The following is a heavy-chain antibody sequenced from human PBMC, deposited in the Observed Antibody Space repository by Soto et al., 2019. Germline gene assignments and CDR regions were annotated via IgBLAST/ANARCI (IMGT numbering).Heavy chain of an antibody. V-gene: IGHV1-8*01. CDR3: ATSGGGWYLY. Sequence: ASVKVSCKTPGYTFSSYDINWVRQATGQGLEWMGWLNPNSGDTGYAQKFQGRVTLTRNTSINTAYIELSSLTSDDTAVYYCATSGGGWYLYWGQGTLVTVSS. J-gene: IGHJ4*02. CDR2: LNPNSGDT. D-gene: IGHD6-19*01. CDR1: GYTFSSYD.